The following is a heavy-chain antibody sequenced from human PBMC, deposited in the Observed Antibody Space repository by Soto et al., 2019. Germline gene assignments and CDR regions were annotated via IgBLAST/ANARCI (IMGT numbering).Heavy chain of an antibody. CDR2: FISIFGKA. D-gene: IGHD3-22*01. V-gene: IGHV1-69*06. CDR1: GGTFDDIV. Sequence: GASVKVSCKASGGTFDDIVFSWVRQAPGQGLEWMGGFISIFGKASYAQKFQGRVTITADKPTSTVYMELSSLKSDDTAVFYCAAGRRGGYGSYYYSLDVWGQGTTVTVSS. J-gene: IGHJ6*02. CDR3: AAGRRGGYGSYYYSLDV.